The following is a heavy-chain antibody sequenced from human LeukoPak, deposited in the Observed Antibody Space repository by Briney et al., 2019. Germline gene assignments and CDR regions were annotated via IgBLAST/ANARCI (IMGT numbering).Heavy chain of an antibody. CDR3: ARGPGGYSYGYWN. CDR2: INHIGST. Sequence: SETLSLTCAVYGGSFSGYYWSWIRQPPGKGLEWIGEINHIGSTNYNPSLKSRVTISVDTSKNQFSLKLSSVTAADTAVYYCARGPGGYSYGYWNWGQGTLVTVSS. D-gene: IGHD5-18*01. J-gene: IGHJ4*02. V-gene: IGHV4-34*01. CDR1: GGSFSGYY.